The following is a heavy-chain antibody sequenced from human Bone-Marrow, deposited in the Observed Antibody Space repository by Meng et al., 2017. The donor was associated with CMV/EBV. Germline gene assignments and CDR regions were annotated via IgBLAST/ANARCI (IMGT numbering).Heavy chain of an antibody. Sequence: GGSLRLSCAASGFTFSDHYMDWVRQAPGKGLEWVGRTRNKANSYTTEYAASVKGRVTISRDDSKNSLYLQINSLKTEDTAVYYCVRGSSSLRDFDYWGQGTLVTVYS. J-gene: IGHJ4*02. CDR3: VRGSSSLRDFDY. D-gene: IGHD6-6*01. CDR2: TRNKANSYTT. CDR1: GFTFSDHY. V-gene: IGHV3-72*01.